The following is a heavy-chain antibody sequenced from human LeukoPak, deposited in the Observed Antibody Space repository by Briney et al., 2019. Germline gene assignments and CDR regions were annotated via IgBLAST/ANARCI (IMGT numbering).Heavy chain of an antibody. V-gene: IGHV1-18*01. J-gene: IGHJ5*02. D-gene: IGHD6-19*01. Sequence: ASVKVSCKASGYTFGSYGVRWVRQAPGQGLEWMAWISPYNGNTNYAQKFQGRVTMTTDTSTSTAYMELRSLRADDTAVYYCARDSASVWPGSSGWSNWFDPWGQGTLVTVSS. CDR3: ARDSASVWPGSSGWSNWFDP. CDR1: GYTFGSYG. CDR2: ISPYNGNT.